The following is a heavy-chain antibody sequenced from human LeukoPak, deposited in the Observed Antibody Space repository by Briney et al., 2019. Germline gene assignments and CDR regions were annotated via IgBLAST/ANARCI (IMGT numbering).Heavy chain of an antibody. CDR2: MNPNSGNT. Sequence: ASVKVSCKASGYTFTSYDINWVRQATGQGLEWMGWMNPNSGNTGYAQKFQGRVTITRNTSISTAYMELSSLRSEDTAVYYCARVVSQEVRFDPWGQGTLVTVSS. CDR3: ARVVSQEVRFDP. D-gene: IGHD2-15*01. V-gene: IGHV1-8*03. CDR1: GYTFTSYD. J-gene: IGHJ5*02.